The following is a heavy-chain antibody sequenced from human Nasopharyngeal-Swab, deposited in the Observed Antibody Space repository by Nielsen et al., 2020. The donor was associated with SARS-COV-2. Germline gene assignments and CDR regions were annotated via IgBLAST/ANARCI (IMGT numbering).Heavy chain of an antibody. CDR2: IVVGSGNT. CDR3: AEGDGMTPDY. CDR1: GFTFTSSA. D-gene: IGHD1-14*01. Sequence: SVKVSCKASGFTFTSSAVQWVLHARGQRLEWIGWIVVGSGNTNYAQKFQERVTITRDMSTSTAYMELSSLRSEDTAAYYCAEGDGMTPDYWGQGTLVTVSS. J-gene: IGHJ4*02. V-gene: IGHV1-58*01.